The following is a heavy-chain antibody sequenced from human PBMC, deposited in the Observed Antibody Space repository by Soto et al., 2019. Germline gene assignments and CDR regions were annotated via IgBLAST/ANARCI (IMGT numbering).Heavy chain of an antibody. CDR2: IYSGGST. Sequence: GGSLRLSCAASGFTFSSYSMNWVRQAPGKGLEWVSVIYSGGSTYYADSVKGRFTISRDNSKNTLYLQMNSLRAEDTAVYYCAKDGSHNFDYWGQGTLVTV. D-gene: IGHD1-26*01. CDR1: GFTFSSYS. CDR3: AKDGSHNFDY. V-gene: IGHV3-53*05. J-gene: IGHJ4*02.